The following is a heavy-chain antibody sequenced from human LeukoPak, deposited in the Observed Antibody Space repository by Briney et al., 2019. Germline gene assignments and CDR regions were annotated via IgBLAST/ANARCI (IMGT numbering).Heavy chain of an antibody. CDR1: GFTFSNAW. CDR3: ARGGHYYDSSGYYSLPFDY. V-gene: IGHV3-30*03. D-gene: IGHD3-22*01. CDR2: ISYDGSNK. Sequence: PGGSLRLSCAASGFTFSNAWMSWVRQAPGKGLEWVAVISYDGSNKYYADSVKGRFTISRDNSKNTLYLQMNSLRAEDTAVYYCARGGHYYDSSGYYSLPFDYWGQGTLVTVSS. J-gene: IGHJ4*02.